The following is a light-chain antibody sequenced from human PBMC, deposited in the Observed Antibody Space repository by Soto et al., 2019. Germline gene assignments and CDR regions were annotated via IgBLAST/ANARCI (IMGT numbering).Light chain of an antibody. CDR3: RQYDNLPMYT. J-gene: IGKJ2*01. Sequence: DIQMTQSPSSLSAAVGDRVTITCQASQDINNYLNRYQQKPGKAPKLLIFDATNLETGVPPRFSGRGSRTEFTLTITTLQHEDIVTYYCRQYDNLPMYTFRQGTKLEIK. CDR1: QDINNY. CDR2: DAT. V-gene: IGKV1-33*01.